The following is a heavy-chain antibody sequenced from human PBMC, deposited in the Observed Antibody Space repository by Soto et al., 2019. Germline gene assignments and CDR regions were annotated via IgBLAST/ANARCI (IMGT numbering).Heavy chain of an antibody. CDR1: GGSITSRDYY. V-gene: IGHV4-39*01. J-gene: IGHJ4*02. D-gene: IGHD7-27*01. CDR2: IYYSGSR. CDR3: ARHLGPTGAGY. Sequence: QLQLQESGPGLVKPSETLSLTCTVSGGSITSRDYYWGWIRQPPGKGLEWIGTIYYSGSRHDNPSLKSRVTISVDTSKNQFSLKLNSVTAADTAVYYCARHLGPTGAGYWGQGTLVTVSS.